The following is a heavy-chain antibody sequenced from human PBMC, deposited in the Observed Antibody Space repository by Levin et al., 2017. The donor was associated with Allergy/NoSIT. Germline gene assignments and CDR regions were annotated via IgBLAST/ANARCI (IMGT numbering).Heavy chain of an antibody. D-gene: IGHD3-22*01. J-gene: IGHJ6*02. Sequence: LSLTCAASGFTFSSYAMHWVRQAPGKGLEWVAVISYDGSNKYYADSVKGRFTISRDNSKNTLYLQMNSLRAEDTAVYYCARAGLDYYDSSGPYYYGMDVWGQGTTVTVSS. V-gene: IGHV3-30-3*01. CDR1: GFTFSSYA. CDR2: ISYDGSNK. CDR3: ARAGLDYYDSSGPYYYGMDV.